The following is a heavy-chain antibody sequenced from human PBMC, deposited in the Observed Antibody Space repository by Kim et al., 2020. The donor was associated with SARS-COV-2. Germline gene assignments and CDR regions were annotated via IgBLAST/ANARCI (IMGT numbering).Heavy chain of an antibody. J-gene: IGHJ6*02. V-gene: IGHV1-69*13. Sequence: SVKVSCKASGGTFSSYAISWVRQAPGQGLEWMGGIIPIFGTANYAQKFQGRVTITADESTSTAYMELSSLRSEDMAVYYCALRYYDFWSGPTYYYYGMDVWGQGTTVTVSS. CDR1: GGTFSSYA. D-gene: IGHD3-3*01. CDR2: IIPIFGTA. CDR3: ALRYYDFWSGPTYYYYGMDV.